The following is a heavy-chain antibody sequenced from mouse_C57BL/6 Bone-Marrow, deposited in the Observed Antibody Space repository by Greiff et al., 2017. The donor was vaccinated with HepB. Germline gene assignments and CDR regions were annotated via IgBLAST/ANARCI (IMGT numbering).Heavy chain of an antibody. CDR1: GFTFSSYA. CDR3: ARGDYGSSPYYAMDY. CDR2: ISDGGSYT. D-gene: IGHD1-1*01. Sequence: DVKLVESGGGLVKPGGSLKLSCAASGFTFSSYAMSWVRQTPEKRLEWVATISDGGSYTYYPDNVKGRFTISRDNAKNNLYLQMSHLKSEDTAMYYCARGDYGSSPYYAMDYWGQGTSVTVSS. V-gene: IGHV5-4*03. J-gene: IGHJ4*01.